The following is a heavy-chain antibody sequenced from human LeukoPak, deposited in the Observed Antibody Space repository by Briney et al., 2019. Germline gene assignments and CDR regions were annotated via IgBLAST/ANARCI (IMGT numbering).Heavy chain of an antibody. CDR2: IYYSGST. CDR3: XSLNDYGDYG. D-gene: IGHD4-17*01. Sequence: SETLSLTCTVSGGSISSSSYYWGWIRQPPGKGLEWIGSIYYSGSTYYNPSLKSRVTISVDTSKNQFSLKLTSVTAADTDVYYCXSLNDYGDYGWGQGTLVTVSS. CDR1: GGSISSSSYY. J-gene: IGHJ4*02. V-gene: IGHV4-39*01.